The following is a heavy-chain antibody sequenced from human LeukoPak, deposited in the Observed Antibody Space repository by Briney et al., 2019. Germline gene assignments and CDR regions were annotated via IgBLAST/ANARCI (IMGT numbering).Heavy chain of an antibody. J-gene: IGHJ4*02. CDR3: ARDIGTVAPDFDY. Sequence: GGSLRLSCAASGFTVSNNYMNWVRQAPGKGLEWVAAIWYDGSKKYYGDPVKGRFTISRDDSKNTLYLQMNSLRAEDTAVYYCARDIGTVAPDFDYWGQGTLVTVSS. CDR2: IWYDGSKK. V-gene: IGHV3-33*08. CDR1: GFTVSNNY. D-gene: IGHD4-23*01.